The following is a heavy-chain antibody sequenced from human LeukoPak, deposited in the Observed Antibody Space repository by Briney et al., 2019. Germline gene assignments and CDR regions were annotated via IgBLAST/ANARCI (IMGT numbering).Heavy chain of an antibody. J-gene: IGHJ5*02. CDR2: IYPGESET. V-gene: IGHV5-51*01. CDR3: ARGRWSVATKWFDP. D-gene: IGHD4-23*01. Sequence: GEPLKISCKASGYTFTDYWVTWVRPMPGKGMEWIGLIYPGESETRYNTSFQGHVTMSVDNSINTAYLQWSSLQAADAAIYYCARGRWSVATKWFDPWGQGTLVTVSA. CDR1: GYTFTDYW.